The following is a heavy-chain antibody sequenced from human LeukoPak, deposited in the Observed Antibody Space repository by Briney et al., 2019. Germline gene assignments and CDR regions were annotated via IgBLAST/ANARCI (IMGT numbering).Heavy chain of an antibody. Sequence: PGGSLRLSCAASGFTFSSYSMNWVRQAPGKGLEWVSYISSGSSSIYYADSVKGRFTISRVNAKNSLYLQLNSLRDEDTAVYYCARVVADIDWFDPWGQGTLVTVSS. CDR3: ARVVADIDWFDP. V-gene: IGHV3-48*02. CDR1: GFTFSSYS. CDR2: ISSGSSSI. D-gene: IGHD5-12*01. J-gene: IGHJ5*02.